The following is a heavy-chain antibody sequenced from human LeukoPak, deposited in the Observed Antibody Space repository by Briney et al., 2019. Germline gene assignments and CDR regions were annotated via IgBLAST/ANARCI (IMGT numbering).Heavy chain of an antibody. V-gene: IGHV3-73*01. D-gene: IGHD2-8*01. J-gene: IGHJ4*02. CDR1: GLTFSGSA. CDR2: IRMKAKSYAT. CDR3: SSIMVATDY. Sequence: PGGCLRLACAAAGLTFSGSAMRSGRQASGKGLEWVGRIRMKAKSYATAYGASVKGRFTISRDYSKNTAYLQMTSLKTEDTAVYYCSSIMVATDYWGQGTLVTVSS.